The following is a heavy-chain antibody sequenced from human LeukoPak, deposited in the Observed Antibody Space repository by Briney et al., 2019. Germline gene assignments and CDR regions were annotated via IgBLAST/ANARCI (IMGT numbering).Heavy chain of an antibody. CDR2: IYYSGST. D-gene: IGHD5-18*01. J-gene: IGHJ6*02. CDR1: GGSISSYY. Sequence: SETLSLTCTVSGGSISSYYWSWIRQLPGKGLEWIGYIYYSGSTNYNPSLKSRVTISVDTSKNQFSLKLSSVTAADTAVYYCARVGYSYGSYYYYGMDVWGQGTTVTVSS. V-gene: IGHV4-59*01. CDR3: ARVGYSYGSYYYYGMDV.